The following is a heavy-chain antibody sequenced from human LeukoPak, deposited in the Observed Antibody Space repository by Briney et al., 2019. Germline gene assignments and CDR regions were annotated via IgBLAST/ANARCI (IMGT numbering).Heavy chain of an antibody. D-gene: IGHD2-8*01. J-gene: IGHJ6*02. CDR2: VSSDGSNK. CDR1: GLTFTIFA. CDR3: AKAAAGWSLDV. V-gene: IGHV3-30*18. Sequence: GQSLTLSCAASGLTFTIFAMYWVRQAAGNGLEWVALVSSDGSNKYYPDSVKGRFTISRDNPKNTLYLQMNSLRAEDTAVYYCAKAAAGWSLDVWGQGTSVTVSS.